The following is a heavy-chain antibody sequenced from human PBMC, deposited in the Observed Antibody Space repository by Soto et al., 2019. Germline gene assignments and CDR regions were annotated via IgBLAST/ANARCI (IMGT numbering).Heavy chain of an antibody. V-gene: IGHV3-21*01. D-gene: IGHD5-18*01. J-gene: IGHJ5*02. CDR3: ARDREIQQWLVSWFDP. CDR1: GFTFSSYS. Sequence: PGGSLRLSCAASGFTFSSYSMNWVRQAPGKGLEWVSSISSSSSYTYYADSVKGRFTISRDNAKNSLYLQMNSLRAEDTGVYYCARDREIQQWLVSWFDPWGQVTLVTV. CDR2: ISSSSSYT.